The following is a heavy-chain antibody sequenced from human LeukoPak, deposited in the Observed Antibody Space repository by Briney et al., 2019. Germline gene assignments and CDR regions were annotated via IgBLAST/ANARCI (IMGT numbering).Heavy chain of an antibody. CDR1: GGSISSYY. D-gene: IGHD6-19*01. CDR2: IYFSGST. V-gene: IGHV4-59*08. J-gene: IGHJ4*02. Sequence: SETLSLTCTVSGGSISSYYWSWIRQPPGKGLEWIGYIYFSGSTSYSPSLKSRVTISVDTSKNQFSLKVRSVIAADTAVYFCARGKVVAGTPGQNSWDYWGQGTLVTVSS. CDR3: ARGKVVAGTPGQNSWDY.